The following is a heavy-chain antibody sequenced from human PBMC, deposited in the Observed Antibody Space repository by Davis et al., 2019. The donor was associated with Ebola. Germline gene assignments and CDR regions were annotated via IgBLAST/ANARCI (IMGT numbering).Heavy chain of an antibody. D-gene: IGHD2-15*01. CDR1: GFSVSSYY. CDR2: IYSGGST. Sequence: GESLKISCAASGFSVSSYYMTWVRQAPGKGLEWVSIIYSGGSTNYGDSVRGRFTISRDTSKNTLYLQMNSLRVEDTAMYYCARSDKLDYWGQGTLVTVSS. CDR3: ARSDKLDY. J-gene: IGHJ4*02. V-gene: IGHV3-66*01.